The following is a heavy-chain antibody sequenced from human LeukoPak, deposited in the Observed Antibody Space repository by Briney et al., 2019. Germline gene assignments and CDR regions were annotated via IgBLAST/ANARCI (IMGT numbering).Heavy chain of an antibody. CDR1: GFRISDYT. Sequence: GGSLRLSCAASGFRISDYTMDWVRQAPGKGLEWVSSISSDSNYIFYADSVQGRFTISRDNAENSLFLQMNSLRAEDTAVYYCASRYCTSTNCYAFDIWGQGTMVTVSS. CDR2: ISSDSNYI. J-gene: IGHJ3*02. CDR3: ASRYCTSTNCYAFDI. V-gene: IGHV3-21*01. D-gene: IGHD2-2*01.